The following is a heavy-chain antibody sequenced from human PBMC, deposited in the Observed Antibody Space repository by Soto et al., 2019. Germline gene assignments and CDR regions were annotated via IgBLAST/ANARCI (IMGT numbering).Heavy chain of an antibody. CDR1: GGSISSGDYY. Sequence: QVQLQESGPGLVKPLQTLSLTCTVSGGSISSGDYYWSWIRQPPGKGLEWFGYIYYSGSTYYNPSLQSRVTISVDTAKDPFSLKLSSVTAADTAVYYCARDTWFGDSNYYYGMDVWGQGTTVTVSS. D-gene: IGHD3-10*01. CDR3: ARDTWFGDSNYYYGMDV. J-gene: IGHJ6*02. V-gene: IGHV4-30-4*01. CDR2: IYYSGST.